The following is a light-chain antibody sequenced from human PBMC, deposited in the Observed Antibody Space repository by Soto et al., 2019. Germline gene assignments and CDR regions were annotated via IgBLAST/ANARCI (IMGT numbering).Light chain of an antibody. V-gene: IGKV3-20*01. CDR1: QSVISNF. Sequence: DIVLTQSPGTLSLSPGERATLSCRASQSVISNFLAWYQQKPGQPPSLLIYGASSRASGIPDRFSGSGSGTDFILTISRLEPEDFAVYYCQQYGSSPLTFGGGTKVDIK. CDR2: GAS. CDR3: QQYGSSPLT. J-gene: IGKJ4*01.